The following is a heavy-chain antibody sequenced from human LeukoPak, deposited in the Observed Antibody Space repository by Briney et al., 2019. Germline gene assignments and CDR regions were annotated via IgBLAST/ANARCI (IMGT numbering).Heavy chain of an antibody. CDR2: INPSGGST. CDR1: GYTFTSYY. V-gene: IGHV1-46*01. CDR3: ARAWDTAMVKTVMNYYYMDV. D-gene: IGHD5-18*01. J-gene: IGHJ6*03. Sequence: ASVKVSCKASGYTFTSYYMHWVRQAPGQGLEWMGIINPSGGSTGYAQKFQGRVTMTRDTSTSTVYMELSSLRSEDTAVYYCARAWDTAMVKTVMNYYYMDVWGKGTTVTVSS.